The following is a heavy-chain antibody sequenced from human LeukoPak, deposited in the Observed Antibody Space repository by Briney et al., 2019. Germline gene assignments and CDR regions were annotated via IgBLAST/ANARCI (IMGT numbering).Heavy chain of an antibody. Sequence: GGSLRLSCTASGFTFGDYAMSWFRQAPGKGLEWVGFIRSKAYGGTTEYAASVKGRFTISRDDSKSIAYLQMNSLKTEDTAVYYCTRDGTYYDFWSGYTTTGGQGTLVTVSS. CDR2: IRSKAYGGTT. D-gene: IGHD3-3*01. CDR3: TRDGTYYDFWSGYTTT. J-gene: IGHJ4*02. V-gene: IGHV3-49*03. CDR1: GFTFGDYA.